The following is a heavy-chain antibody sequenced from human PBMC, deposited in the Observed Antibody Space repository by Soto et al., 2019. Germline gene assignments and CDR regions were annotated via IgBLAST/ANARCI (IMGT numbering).Heavy chain of an antibody. V-gene: IGHV3-48*01. CDR2: ISSSSSTI. D-gene: IGHD2-8*01. CDR1: GFTFSSYS. CDR3: ARGSDIVLMVYAPDYMDV. J-gene: IGHJ6*03. Sequence: EVQLVESGGGLVQPGGSLRLSCAASGFTFSSYSMNWVRQAPGKGLEWVSYISSSSSTIYYADSVKGRFTISRDNAKNSLYLQMYSLRAEDTAVYYCARGSDIVLMVYAPDYMDVWGKGTTVTVSS.